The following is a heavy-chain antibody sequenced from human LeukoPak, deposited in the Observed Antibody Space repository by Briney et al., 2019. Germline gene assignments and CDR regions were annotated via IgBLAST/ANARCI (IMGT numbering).Heavy chain of an antibody. CDR1: GFTFSGSA. D-gene: IGHD4-17*01. CDR2: IRSKANSCAT. V-gene: IGHV3-73*01. Sequence: GGSLRLSCAASGFTFSGSAMHWVRQASGKGLEWVGRIRSKANSCATAYAASVKGRFTISRDDSKNTAYLQMNSLKTEDTAVYYCTRHAERTTVTTNAFDIWGQGTMVTVSS. CDR3: TRHAERTTVTTNAFDI. J-gene: IGHJ3*02.